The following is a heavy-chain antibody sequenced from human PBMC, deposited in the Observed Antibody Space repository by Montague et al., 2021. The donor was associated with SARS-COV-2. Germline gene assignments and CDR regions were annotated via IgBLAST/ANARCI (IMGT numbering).Heavy chain of an antibody. CDR3: ARWGLNNAFDI. Sequence: SETLSLTCSVSGDSISRSHYFWAWIRQPPGMGLEWIGSIYFTEKTYYHPSLKSRVTISIDTSKNHFSLRLSSVTAADSAVFYCARWGLNNAFDIWGLGTMITISS. D-gene: IGHD1/OR15-1a*01. CDR2: IYFTEKT. V-gene: IGHV4-39*02. J-gene: IGHJ3*02. CDR1: GDSISRSHYF.